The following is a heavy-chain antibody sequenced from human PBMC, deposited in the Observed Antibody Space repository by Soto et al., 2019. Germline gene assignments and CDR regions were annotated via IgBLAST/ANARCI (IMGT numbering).Heavy chain of an antibody. CDR3: AARSGRDPYYFDY. CDR1: GYTFTSYG. Sequence: ASVKVSCKVFGYTFTSYGMNWVRQAPGQGLEWMGWINTYKGNTNYAQKLQGRVTMTTDTSTSTAYMELRSLTSDDTAVYYCAARSGRDPYYFDYWGQGTLVTVSS. CDR2: INTYKGNT. J-gene: IGHJ4*02. V-gene: IGHV1-18*01. D-gene: IGHD1-26*01.